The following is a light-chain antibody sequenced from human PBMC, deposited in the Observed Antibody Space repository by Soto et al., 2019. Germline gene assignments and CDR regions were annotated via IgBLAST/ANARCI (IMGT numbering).Light chain of an antibody. V-gene: IGKV3-15*01. CDR1: QSVSDN. CDR3: QQSNNWPYT. CDR2: GAS. Sequence: EVVMTQSPATLSVSPGERATLSCRASQSVSDNLAWYQQKPGQAPRLLLFGASTRATGIPARFSGGGSDTEFTLTISSLQSEDFAVYYCQQSNNWPYTFGQGTKLDI. J-gene: IGKJ2*01.